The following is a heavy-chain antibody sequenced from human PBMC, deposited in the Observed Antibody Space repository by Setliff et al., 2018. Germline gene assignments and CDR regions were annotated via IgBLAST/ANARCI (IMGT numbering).Heavy chain of an antibody. Sequence: NPSETLSLTCTVSGDSIRSSRYYWGWIRQPPGKGLEWIGSIYSSGNTYYNPSLKRRVTISVDTTKSQFSLQLNSVTAADTAVYYCASPRRDDLDSPFDAFDIWGQGTMVTVSS. CDR3: ASPRRDDLDSPFDAFDI. CDR2: IYSSGNT. J-gene: IGHJ3*02. D-gene: IGHD3-3*01. CDR1: GDSIRSSRYY. V-gene: IGHV4-39*07.